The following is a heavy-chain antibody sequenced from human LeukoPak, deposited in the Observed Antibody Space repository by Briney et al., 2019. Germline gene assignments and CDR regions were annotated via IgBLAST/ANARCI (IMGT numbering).Heavy chain of an antibody. D-gene: IGHD3-10*01. CDR3: AKDLYGSGSYYAHAFDI. Sequence: SETLSLTCTVSGGSISSSSYYWGWIRQPPGKGLEWIGSIYYSGSTYYNPSLKSRVTISVDTSKNQFSLKLSSVTAADTAVYYCAKDLYGSGSYYAHAFDIWGQGTMVTVSS. CDR2: IYYSGST. CDR1: GGSISSSSYY. V-gene: IGHV4-39*07. J-gene: IGHJ3*02.